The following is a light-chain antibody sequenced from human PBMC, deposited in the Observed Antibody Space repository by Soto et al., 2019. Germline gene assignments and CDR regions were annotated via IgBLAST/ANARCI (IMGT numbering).Light chain of an antibody. J-gene: IGKJ1*01. CDR3: QQYNNWPWT. V-gene: IGKV3-15*01. CDR1: QVIASN. CDR2: GAS. Sequence: EMVMTQSPATLSVSPGQRATLSCRASQVIASNLAWYQQKPGQAPRLLSYGASTRATGVPARFRGSGSGTEFTLTITSLQSEDFAVYYCQQYNNWPWTFGQGTKVDIK.